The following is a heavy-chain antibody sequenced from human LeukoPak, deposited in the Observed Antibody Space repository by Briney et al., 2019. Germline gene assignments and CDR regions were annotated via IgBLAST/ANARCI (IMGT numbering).Heavy chain of an antibody. CDR3: ARERLDYGDYVGDYYYYYGMDV. CDR1: GGTFSSYA. D-gene: IGHD4-17*01. CDR2: INPSGGST. Sequence: GASVKVSCKASGGTFSSYAISWVRQAPGQGLEWMGIINPSGGSTSYAQKFQGRVTMTRDTSTSTVYMELSSLRSEDTAVYYCARERLDYGDYVGDYYYYYGMDVWAKGPRSPSP. V-gene: IGHV1-46*01. J-gene: IGHJ6*02.